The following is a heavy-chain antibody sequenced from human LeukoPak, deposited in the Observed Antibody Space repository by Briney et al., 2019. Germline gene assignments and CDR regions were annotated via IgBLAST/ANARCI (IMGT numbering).Heavy chain of an antibody. J-gene: IGHJ4*02. CDR3: ARAFYYGSGSHSIDY. Sequence: ASVKVSCKASGCTFTSYGISWVRQAPGQGLEWMGWISSDNGNTYYVQKFQGRVTMTRDTSISTAYMELSRLRSDDTAVYYCARAFYYGSGSHSIDYWGQGTLVTVSS. CDR2: ISSDNGNT. D-gene: IGHD3-10*01. V-gene: IGHV1-18*01. CDR1: GCTFTSYG.